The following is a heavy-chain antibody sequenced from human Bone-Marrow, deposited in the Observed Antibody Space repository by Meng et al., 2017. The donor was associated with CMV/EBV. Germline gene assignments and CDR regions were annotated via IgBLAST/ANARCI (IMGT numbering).Heavy chain of an antibody. Sequence: GESLKISCKASGYTFTGYYMHWVRQAPGQGLEWMGWINPNSGGTNYAQKFQGRVTMTRDTSISTAYMELSRLRSEDTAVYYCARDLVVAAQGDYYYYGMDVWGQGTTVTVSS. D-gene: IGHD2-15*01. CDR2: INPNSGGT. J-gene: IGHJ6*02. CDR1: GYTFTGYY. V-gene: IGHV1-2*02. CDR3: ARDLVVAAQGDYYYYGMDV.